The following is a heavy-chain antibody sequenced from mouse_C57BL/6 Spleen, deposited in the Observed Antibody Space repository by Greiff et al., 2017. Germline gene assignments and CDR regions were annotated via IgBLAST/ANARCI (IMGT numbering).Heavy chain of an antibody. CDR3: VRTGGSGDFDY. CDR2: IRSKSNNYAT. J-gene: IGHJ2*01. V-gene: IGHV10-1*01. Sequence: GGGLVQPKGSLKLSCAASGFSFNTYAMTWVRQAPGKGLEWVARIRSKSNNYATYYADSVKDRFTISRDDSESMLYLQMNNLKTEDTAMYYCVRTGGSGDFDYWGQGTTLTVSS. CDR1: GFSFNTYA. D-gene: IGHD1-1*02.